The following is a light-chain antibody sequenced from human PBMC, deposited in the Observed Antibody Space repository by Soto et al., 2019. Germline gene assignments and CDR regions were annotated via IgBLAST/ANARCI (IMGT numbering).Light chain of an antibody. CDR2: DAY. CDR1: QSVSSS. J-gene: IGKJ1*01. V-gene: IGKV3-11*01. Sequence: EIVLTQSPAPLFFSPGARPTLSRRASQSVSSSLAWYQQKPGQAPRLLIYDAYNRATGITARFSGSGSGTEFTLTISSLQSEDFAVYYCQQYNNWPRTFGQGTKVDIK. CDR3: QQYNNWPRT.